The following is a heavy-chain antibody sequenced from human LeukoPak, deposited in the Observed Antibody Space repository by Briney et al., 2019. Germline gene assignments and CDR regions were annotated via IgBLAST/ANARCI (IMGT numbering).Heavy chain of an antibody. Sequence: PGGSLRLSCAASGFTFSSYDIHWVRQAPGKGLEGVAFIRYDGSNKYYADSVRGRFTISRDNTKKTLYLQMNSLRAEDTAVYFCARGMTGYHLLPTKKDSDYYYVDVWGKGTTVTISS. CDR2: IRYDGSNK. D-gene: IGHD2-2*01. V-gene: IGHV3-30*02. CDR3: ARGMTGYHLLPTKKDSDYYYVDV. J-gene: IGHJ6*03. CDR1: GFTFSSYD.